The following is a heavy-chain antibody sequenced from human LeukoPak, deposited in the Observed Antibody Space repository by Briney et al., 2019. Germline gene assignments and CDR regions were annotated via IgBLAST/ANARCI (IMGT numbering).Heavy chain of an antibody. CDR2: YFPGDSET. V-gene: IGHV5-51*01. CDR3: ARWPRGGNWNEALDY. CDR1: GYSFTTYC. Sequence: GESLTISGMASGYSFTTYCVGWASRMPGKGLEGMGMYFPGDSETRMTPSFQGKVTLSADNSITTASLQWSSLRSSDTAIYYCARWPRGGNWNEALDYWGPGTLVTVSP. J-gene: IGHJ4*02. D-gene: IGHD1-1*01.